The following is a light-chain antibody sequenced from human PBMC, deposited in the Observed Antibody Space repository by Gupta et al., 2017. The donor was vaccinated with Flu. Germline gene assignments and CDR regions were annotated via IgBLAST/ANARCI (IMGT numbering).Light chain of an antibody. J-gene: IGKJ1*01. Sequence: ERFTRSCRACQTISSGYLAWYQQKPVQSPRLLIYGASGRATGIPDRFRGSWSGTYFTVTISRLDPEYFAVDYCQQYDLSPKTFGQGTKVEVK. V-gene: IGKV3-20*01. CDR1: QTISSGY. CDR2: GAS. CDR3: QQYDLSPKT.